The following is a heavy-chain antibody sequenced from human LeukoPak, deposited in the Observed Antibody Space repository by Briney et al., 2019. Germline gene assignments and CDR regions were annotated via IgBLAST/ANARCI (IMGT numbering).Heavy chain of an antibody. V-gene: IGHV1-18*01. J-gene: IGHJ5*02. CDR2: ISAYNGNT. Sequence: GASVKVSCKASGYTFTSYGISGVRQAPGQGLEWMGWISAYNGNTNYAQKLQGRVTMTTDTSTSTGYMEMRSLRSDDTAVYYCARAGRYCTNGVCSSELDAWGQGTLVTVSS. CDR1: GYTFTSYG. CDR3: ARAGRYCTNGVCSSELDA. D-gene: IGHD2-8*01.